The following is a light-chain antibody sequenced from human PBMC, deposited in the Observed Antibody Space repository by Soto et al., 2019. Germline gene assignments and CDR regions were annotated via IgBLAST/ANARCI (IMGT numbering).Light chain of an antibody. CDR1: ESTSDY. V-gene: IGKV1-39*01. CDR3: QQTFSHLLS. CDR2: SAS. J-gene: IGKJ4*01. Sequence: IQLTQSPSSLSASVGDRVTIVCRASESTSDYLNWYQLKSGEAPKVLIYSASTLRGGVPSRFSGTGSGTEFTLTISSXQPEDVATYYCQQTFSHLLSFGGGTKVDIK.